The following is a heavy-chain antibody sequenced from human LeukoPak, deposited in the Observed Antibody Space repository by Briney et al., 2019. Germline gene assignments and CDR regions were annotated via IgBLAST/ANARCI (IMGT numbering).Heavy chain of an antibody. CDR1: GFTFSSYW. V-gene: IGHV3-7*01. Sequence: PGGSLRLSCAASGFTFSSYWMSWVRQAPGKGLEWVANIKQDGSEKYYVDSVKGRFTISRDNAKNSLYLQMNSLRAEDTAVYYCARDGDYYDSSGYPAEAFDYWGQGTLVTVSS. J-gene: IGHJ4*02. CDR3: ARDGDYYDSSGYPAEAFDY. CDR2: IKQDGSEK. D-gene: IGHD3-22*01.